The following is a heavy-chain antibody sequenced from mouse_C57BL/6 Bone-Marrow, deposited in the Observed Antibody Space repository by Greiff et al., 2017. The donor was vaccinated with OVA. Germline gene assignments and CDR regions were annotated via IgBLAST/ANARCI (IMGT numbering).Heavy chain of an antibody. Sequence: EVKLMESGPGLAKPSQTLSLTCSVTGYSITSDYWNWTRKFPGNKLEYMGYISYSGSTYYNPSLKSRISITRDTSKNQYYLQLNSVTTEDTATYYCARSGPLGDYYAMDYWGQGASVTVSS. CDR1: GYSITSDY. D-gene: IGHD3-1*01. J-gene: IGHJ4*01. CDR3: ARSGPLGDYYAMDY. V-gene: IGHV3-8*01. CDR2: ISYSGST.